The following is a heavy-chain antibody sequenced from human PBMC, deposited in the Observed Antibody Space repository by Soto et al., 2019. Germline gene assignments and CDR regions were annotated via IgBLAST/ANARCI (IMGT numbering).Heavy chain of an antibody. CDR2: IKRKTDGGTT. Sequence: GGSLRLSCAASGFTFSNAWMSWVRQAPGKGLELVGRIKRKTDGGTTYYAAPVKGRFTISRDDSKNTLYLEMNSLKTEDTAMYYCARFGGAALSYNWFDLWGQGTLVTVSS. J-gene: IGHJ5*02. CDR1: GFTFSNAW. V-gene: IGHV3-15*01. CDR3: ARFGGAALSYNWFDL. D-gene: IGHD3-16*01.